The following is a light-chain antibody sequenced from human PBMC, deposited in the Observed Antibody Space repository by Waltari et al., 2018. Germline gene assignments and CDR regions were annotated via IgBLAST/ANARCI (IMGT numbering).Light chain of an antibody. V-gene: IGLV3-25*03. CDR2: KDS. J-gene: IGLJ3*02. CDR3: QSSDSSGSYVL. CDR1: TSPKEY. Sequence: SYGLTQAPSVSVSPGQTARITCPGDTSPKEYANWYQQKPGQAPVLVIYKDSERPSGIPERFSGSRAGTTVALTINGVQAEDEAEYYCQSSDSSGSYVLFGGGTKLTVL.